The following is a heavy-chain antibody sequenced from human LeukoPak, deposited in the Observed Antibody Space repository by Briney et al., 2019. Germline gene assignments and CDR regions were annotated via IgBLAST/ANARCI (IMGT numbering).Heavy chain of an antibody. J-gene: IGHJ3*02. V-gene: IGHV3-7*01. CDR1: GFTFSSYS. Sequence: GGSLRLSCAASGFTFSSYSMNWVRQAPGKGLEWVANIKQDGSEKYYVDSVKGRFTISRDNAKNSLYLQMNSLRAEDTAVYYCAREHPSSFAFDIWGQGTMVTVSS. CDR3: AREHPSSFAFDI. CDR2: IKQDGSEK.